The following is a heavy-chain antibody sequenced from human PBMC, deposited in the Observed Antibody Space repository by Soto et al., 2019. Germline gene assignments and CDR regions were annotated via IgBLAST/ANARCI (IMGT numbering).Heavy chain of an antibody. CDR2: MNPNNGNS. J-gene: IGHJ5*02. CDR3: ARVGRAYSWGSFRYTGFDP. V-gene: IGHV1-8*01. Sequence: HLVQSGAEVKKPGASVKVSCKSSGYTFTSYDINWVRQTPGHGLEWMGLMNPNNGNSAYAQKFQGRVNMTRNTSITTAYLELTSLTSEDTALYYCARVGRAYSWGSFRYTGFDPWGQGTLVTVSS. CDR1: GYTFTSYD. D-gene: IGHD3-16*02.